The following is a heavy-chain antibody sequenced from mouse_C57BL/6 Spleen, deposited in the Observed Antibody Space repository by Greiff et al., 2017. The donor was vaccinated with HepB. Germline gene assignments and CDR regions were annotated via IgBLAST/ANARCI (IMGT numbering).Heavy chain of an antibody. J-gene: IGHJ3*01. CDR2: IYPGDGDT. V-gene: IGHV1-82*01. CDR3: ARGLLLFAY. Sequence: VQLQQSGPELVKPGASVKISCKASGYAFSSSWMNWVKQRPGKGLEWIGRIYPGDGDTNYNGKFKGKATLTADKSSSTAYMQLSSLTSEDSAVYFCARGLLLFAYWGQRTLVTVSA. CDR1: GYAFSSSW. D-gene: IGHD2-3*01.